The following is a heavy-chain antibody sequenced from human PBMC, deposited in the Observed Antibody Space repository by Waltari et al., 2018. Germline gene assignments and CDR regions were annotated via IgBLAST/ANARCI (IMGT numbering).Heavy chain of an antibody. Sequence: QVILKQSGAELKRPGASVKVSCETSGYIFTNFYLHWVRQAPGQGLEWIGWIHPNDGDIKYAQKVRDRVILTRDTSSNTAYMELRSLTIDDTAVYYCMGAPSVDYWGQGSLITVSS. V-gene: IGHV1-2*02. CDR2: IHPNDGDI. J-gene: IGHJ4*02. D-gene: IGHD3-16*01. CDR1: GYIFTNFY. CDR3: MGAPSVDY.